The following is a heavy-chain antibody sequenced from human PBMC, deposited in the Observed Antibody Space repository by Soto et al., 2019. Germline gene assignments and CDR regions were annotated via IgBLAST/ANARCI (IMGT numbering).Heavy chain of an antibody. J-gene: IGHJ4*02. CDR1: VFTFISYA. D-gene: IGHD2-15*01. CDR3: AKRRGAGGHFDY. Sequence: PGGSLRLSCASSVFTFISYAMGWVRQGPGKGLEWVAVVSIGGSTHYADSVRGRFTISRDNSKNTLSVQMNSLTAEDTAVYFCAKRRGAGGHFDYWGQGALVTVSS. V-gene: IGHV3-23*01. CDR2: VSIGGST.